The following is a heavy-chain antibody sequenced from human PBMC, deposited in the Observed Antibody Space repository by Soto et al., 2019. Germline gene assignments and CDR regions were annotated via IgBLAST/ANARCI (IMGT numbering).Heavy chain of an antibody. Sequence: EVQLVESGGGLVKPGGSMRLSCAASGFTFSSYSMNWVRQAPGKGLEWVSSISSSSSYIYYADSVKGRFTISRDNAKNSLYLQMNSLRAEDTAVYYCAREGPAHAFDIWGQGTMVTVSS. CDR2: ISSSSSYI. J-gene: IGHJ3*02. D-gene: IGHD2-2*01. CDR1: GFTFSSYS. CDR3: AREGPAHAFDI. V-gene: IGHV3-21*01.